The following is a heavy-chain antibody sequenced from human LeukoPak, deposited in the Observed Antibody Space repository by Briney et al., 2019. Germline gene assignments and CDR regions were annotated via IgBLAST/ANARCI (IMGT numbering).Heavy chain of an antibody. D-gene: IGHD6-19*01. V-gene: IGHV3-23*01. J-gene: IGHJ4*02. CDR1: GFTFSSYA. CDR2: ISGSGGST. CDR3: AKGGGSSSGWFDY. Sequence: GGSLRLSCAASGFTFSSYAMSWVRQAPGKGLEWVSAISGSGGSTYYAASVKGRFTISRDNSKNTLYLQMNSLSAEATALYYCAKGGGSSSGWFDYWGQGTLVTVSS.